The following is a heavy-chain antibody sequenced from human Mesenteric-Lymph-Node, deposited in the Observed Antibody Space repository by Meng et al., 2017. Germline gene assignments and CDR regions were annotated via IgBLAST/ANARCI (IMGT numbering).Heavy chain of an antibody. Sequence: SETLSLTCAVSGGSISSSGSYWGWIRQPPGKGLEWIGSIYYSGSTYFNPSLKSRVTISVQTSKNQFSLKLSSVTAADTAVYYCARDAAGLLYYGLDVWGQGTTVTVSS. V-gene: IGHV4-39*07. D-gene: IGHD3-3*01. J-gene: IGHJ6*02. CDR3: ARDAAGLLYYGLDV. CDR2: IYYSGST. CDR1: GGSISSSGSY.